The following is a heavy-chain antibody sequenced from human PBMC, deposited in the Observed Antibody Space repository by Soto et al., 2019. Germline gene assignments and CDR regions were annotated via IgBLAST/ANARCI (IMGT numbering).Heavy chain of an antibody. CDR2: IWYDGTSQ. CDR1: GFTFSSSV. D-gene: IGHD6-13*01. V-gene: IGHV3-33*01. J-gene: IGHJ3*02. CDR3: ARDRAGDVFDI. Sequence: QAQLVESGGGAVQAGRSLRLSCAASGFTFSSSVMHWVRQAPGKGLEWVAFIWYDGTSQFYEKSVEGRFTISRDNSRDTLYLQMNSLRVEETAVYYWARDRAGDVFDIWGQGTMVTVSS.